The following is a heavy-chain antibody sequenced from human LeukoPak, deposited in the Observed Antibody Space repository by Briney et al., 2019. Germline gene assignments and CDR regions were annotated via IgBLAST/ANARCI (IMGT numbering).Heavy chain of an antibody. CDR1: GGSISSGSYY. CDR3: AISGRSPFDI. V-gene: IGHV4-61*02. Sequence: SETLSLTCIVSGGSISSGSYYWSWIRQPAGKGLEWIGRIYTSGNTNYNPSLKSRVTISVDTSKNQFSLKLSSVTAADTAVYYCAISGRSPFDIWGQGTVVTVSS. CDR2: IYTSGNT. D-gene: IGHD3-10*01. J-gene: IGHJ3*02.